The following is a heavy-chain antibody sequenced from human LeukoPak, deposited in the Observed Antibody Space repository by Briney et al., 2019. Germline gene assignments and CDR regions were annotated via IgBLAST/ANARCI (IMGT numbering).Heavy chain of an antibody. J-gene: IGHJ4*02. D-gene: IGHD6-19*01. CDR3: ARTQGSSSWDYYFDY. Sequence: PSETLSLTCTVSGGSISSYYWSWIRQPPGKGLEWIGYICTSGSTTYSPSLKSRVAISVDTSKNQFSLKLSSVTAADTAVYYCARTQGSSSWDYYFDYWGQGTLVTVSS. CDR1: GGSISSYY. V-gene: IGHV4-4*09. CDR2: ICTSGST.